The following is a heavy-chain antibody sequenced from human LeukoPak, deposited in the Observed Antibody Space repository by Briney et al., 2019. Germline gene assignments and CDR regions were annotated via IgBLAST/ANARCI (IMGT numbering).Heavy chain of an antibody. CDR2: VSSSSSTI. D-gene: IGHD3-22*01. J-gene: IGHJ3*02. CDR1: GFTFSSYS. Sequence: PGGSLRLSCAASGFTFSSYSMNWVRQAPGKGLEWVSSVSSSSSTIYYADSVKGRFTTSRDNAKNSLYLQMNSLRAEDTAVYYCAGATYYYDSHDAFDIWGQGTMVTVSS. CDR3: AGATYYYDSHDAFDI. V-gene: IGHV3-48*04.